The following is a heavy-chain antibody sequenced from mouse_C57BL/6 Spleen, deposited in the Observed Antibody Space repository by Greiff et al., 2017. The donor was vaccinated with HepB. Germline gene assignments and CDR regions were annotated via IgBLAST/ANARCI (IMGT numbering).Heavy chain of an antibody. J-gene: IGHJ2*01. CDR2: ISSGGSYT. CDR1: GFTFSSYG. Sequence: EVKLVESGGDLVKPGGSLKLSCAASGFTFSSYGMSWVRQTPDKRLEWVATISSGGSYTYYPDSVKGRFTISRDNAKNTLYLQMSSLKSEDTAMYYSARHTVVACYFVYWGQGTTLTVSS. CDR3: ARHTVVACYFVY. D-gene: IGHD1-1*01. V-gene: IGHV5-6*01.